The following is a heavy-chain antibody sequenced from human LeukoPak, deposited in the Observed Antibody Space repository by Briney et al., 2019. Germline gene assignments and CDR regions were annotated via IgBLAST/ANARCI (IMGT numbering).Heavy chain of an antibody. Sequence: GGSLRLSCAASGFTVSSNYMSWVRQAPGKGLEWVSVIYSGGSTYYADSVKGRFTISRDNSKNTLFLQMNSLRAEDTAVYYCAREASKYYYDSSGYGPYSYYYMDVWGKGTTVTVSS. D-gene: IGHD3-22*01. V-gene: IGHV3-53*01. CDR3: AREASKYYYDSSGYGPYSYYYMDV. J-gene: IGHJ6*03. CDR1: GFTVSSNY. CDR2: IYSGGST.